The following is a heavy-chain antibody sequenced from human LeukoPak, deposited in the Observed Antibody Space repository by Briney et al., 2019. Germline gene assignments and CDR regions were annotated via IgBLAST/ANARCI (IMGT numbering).Heavy chain of an antibody. D-gene: IGHD5-12*01. J-gene: IGHJ5*02. Sequence: PGGSLRLSCAASGFTFSSYSMNWVRQAPGKGVEWVSSISSSSSYIYYADSVKGRFTISRDNAKNSLYLQMNSLRAEDTAVYYCARASNSGYDLNWFDPWGQGTLVTVSS. CDR3: ARASNSGYDLNWFDP. CDR2: ISSSSSYI. CDR1: GFTFSSYS. V-gene: IGHV3-21*01.